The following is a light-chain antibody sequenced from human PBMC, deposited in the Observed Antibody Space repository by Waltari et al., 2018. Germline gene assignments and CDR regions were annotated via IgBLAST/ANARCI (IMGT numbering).Light chain of an antibody. CDR1: AFPKQY. CDR3: QSADTSGIYV. CDR2: RDT. Sequence: SYALTQPPSVSVSPGQTATITCSGDAFPKQYAYWYQQRPGQAPVLMISRDTERPSGVPERFSGSTSGTTVSLTITGVQAEDEADYYCQSADTSGIYVFGPGTRVTVL. J-gene: IGLJ1*01. V-gene: IGLV3-25*03.